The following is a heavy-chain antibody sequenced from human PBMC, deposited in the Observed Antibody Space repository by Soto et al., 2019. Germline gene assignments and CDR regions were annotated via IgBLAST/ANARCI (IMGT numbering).Heavy chain of an antibody. V-gene: IGHV1-3*01. Sequence: GASVKVSCKASGYTFTSYAMHWVRQAPGQRLEWMGWINAGNGNTEYSQKFQGRVTITRDTSASTAYMELSSLRSEDTAVYYCARLAVAGRGYFDYWGQGTLVTVSS. CDR1: GYTFTSYA. CDR2: INAGNGNT. J-gene: IGHJ4*02. D-gene: IGHD6-19*01. CDR3: ARLAVAGRGYFDY.